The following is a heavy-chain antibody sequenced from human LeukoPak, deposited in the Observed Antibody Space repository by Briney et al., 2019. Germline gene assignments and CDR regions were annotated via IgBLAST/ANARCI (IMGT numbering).Heavy chain of an antibody. D-gene: IGHD3-3*01. Sequence: ASVKVSCKASGYTFTGYYMHWVRQAPGQGLEWVGWINPNSGATNYEQKFQGGVTLTRDTSISTAYMDLSGLRSDDTAVYYCARDPYDGNYYFDYWGQGTLVTVAS. CDR3: ARDPYDGNYYFDY. J-gene: IGHJ4*02. V-gene: IGHV1-2*02. CDR1: GYTFTGYY. CDR2: INPNSGAT.